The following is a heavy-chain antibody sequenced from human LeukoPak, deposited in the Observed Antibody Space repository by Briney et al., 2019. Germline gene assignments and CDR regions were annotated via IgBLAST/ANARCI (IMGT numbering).Heavy chain of an antibody. CDR2: IYPGDSDT. V-gene: IGHV5-51*01. J-gene: IGHJ4*02. Sequence: GASLKISCKGSGSSFTSYWIGWVRPLPGKGLEWMGIIYPGDSDTRYSPSFQGQVTISADKSISTAYLQWSSLKASDTAMYYCARGQLVFGLNYWGQGTLVTVSS. CDR1: GSSFTSYW. CDR3: ARGQLVFGLNY. D-gene: IGHD6-13*01.